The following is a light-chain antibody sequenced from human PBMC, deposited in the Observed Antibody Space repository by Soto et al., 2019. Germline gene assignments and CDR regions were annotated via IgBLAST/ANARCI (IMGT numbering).Light chain of an antibody. CDR1: QSVSTY. J-gene: IGKJ1*01. CDR2: TTS. Sequence: IQMTQSPSSLSASVGDRLTITCRTSQSVSTYLNWYQQKPGKAPNLLIYTTSTLQSGVPSRFSGSGSGTDFTLTISSLQPEDFATYYCQQTYSFPPTFGQGTKVEIK. V-gene: IGKV1-39*01. CDR3: QQTYSFPPT.